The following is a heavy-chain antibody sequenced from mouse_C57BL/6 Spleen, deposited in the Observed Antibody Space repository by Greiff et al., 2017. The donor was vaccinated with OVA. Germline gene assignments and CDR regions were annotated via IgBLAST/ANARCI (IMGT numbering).Heavy chain of an antibody. CDR2: IYPGDGDT. V-gene: IGHV1-82*01. Sequence: VQLQQSGPELVKPGASVKISCKASGYAFSSSWMNWVKQRPGKGLEWIGRIYPGDGDTNYNGKFKGKATLTADKYSSTAYMQLSSLTSEDSAVDFCARAHRGYFDVWGTGTTVTVSS. CDR1: GYAFSSSW. CDR3: ARAHRGYFDV. J-gene: IGHJ1*03.